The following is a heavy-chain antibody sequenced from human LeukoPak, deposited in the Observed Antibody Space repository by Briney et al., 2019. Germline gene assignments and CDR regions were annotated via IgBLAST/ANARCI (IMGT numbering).Heavy chain of an antibody. D-gene: IGHD3-9*01. CDR1: GGLVRSTSFY. CDR2: IYYSGST. J-gene: IGHJ4*02. CDR3: ARKDGDW. Sequence: SETLSLTCTVSGGLVRSTSFYWGWVRQAPGKGLEWIGSIYYSGSTYYNPSLKSRVTISIDTSKSQFSLKLNSVTAADTAVYYCARKDGDWWGQGTLVTVSS. V-gene: IGHV4-39*07.